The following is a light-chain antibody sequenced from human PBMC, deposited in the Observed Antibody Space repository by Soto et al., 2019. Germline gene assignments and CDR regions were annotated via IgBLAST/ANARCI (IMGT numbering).Light chain of an antibody. CDR3: CSYSGFFTLYV. Sequence: QSVLTQPRSVSGSPGQSVTISCTGTNNDVGNYISVSWYQQHPDKAPKLLIYDVGRRPSGVPDRFSGSKSGNTASLTISGLQAEEEADYYCCSYSGFFTLYVFGPVTKVTDL. V-gene: IGLV2-11*01. J-gene: IGLJ1*01. CDR2: DVG. CDR1: NNDVGNYIS.